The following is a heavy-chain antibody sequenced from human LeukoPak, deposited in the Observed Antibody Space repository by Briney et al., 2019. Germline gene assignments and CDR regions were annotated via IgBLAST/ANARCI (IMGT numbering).Heavy chain of an antibody. CDR1: GFTFSSYE. CDR2: ISSSGSSM. CDR3: ARESGGGYSYEDY. J-gene: IGHJ4*02. D-gene: IGHD5-18*01. V-gene: IGHV3-48*03. Sequence: GSLRLSCVASGFTFSSYEMNWVRQAPGKGLEWVSYISSSGSSMYYADSVKGRFAISRDNAKKSLYLQMNSLRAEDTAVYYCARESGGGYSYEDYWGQGTLVTVSS.